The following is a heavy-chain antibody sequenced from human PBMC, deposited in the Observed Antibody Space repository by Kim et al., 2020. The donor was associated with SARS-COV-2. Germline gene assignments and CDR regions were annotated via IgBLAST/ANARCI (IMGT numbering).Heavy chain of an antibody. J-gene: IGHJ4*02. V-gene: IGHV1-69*01. Sequence: AQKFQGRVTITADESTSTAYMGLSSLRSEDTAVYYCARTEAIAVAGAFDYWGQGTLVTVSS. D-gene: IGHD6-19*01. CDR3: ARTEAIAVAGAFDY.